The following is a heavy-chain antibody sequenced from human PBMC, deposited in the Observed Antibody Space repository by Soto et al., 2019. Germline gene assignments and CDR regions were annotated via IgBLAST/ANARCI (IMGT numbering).Heavy chain of an antibody. CDR1: GLTVSGKTY. CDR3: ATWHEREHAYDV. Sequence: PXGSRRLSCAASGLTVSGKTYVAWVRQAPGKGLEWVSALYDVDGSFYSDSVKGRFTTSSDSSKTTVYLQMNDLRPADTAVYYCATWHEREHAYDVWGQGTTVTVSS. J-gene: IGHJ3*01. D-gene: IGHD1-1*01. V-gene: IGHV3-53*01. CDR2: LYDVDGS.